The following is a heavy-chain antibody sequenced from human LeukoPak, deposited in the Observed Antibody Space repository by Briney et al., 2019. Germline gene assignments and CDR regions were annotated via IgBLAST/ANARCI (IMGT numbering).Heavy chain of an antibody. Sequence: GGSLRLSCAASGFTLSTYAMSWVRQAPGKGLDWVAFIRHDGNKKLYADSVKGRFTISRDNSKNTLYLYVNSLRPDDSAVYYCVKDNPLDYWGQGTLVIVSS. CDR2: IRHDGNKK. V-gene: IGHV3-30*02. J-gene: IGHJ4*02. CDR3: VKDNPLDY. CDR1: GFTLSTYA.